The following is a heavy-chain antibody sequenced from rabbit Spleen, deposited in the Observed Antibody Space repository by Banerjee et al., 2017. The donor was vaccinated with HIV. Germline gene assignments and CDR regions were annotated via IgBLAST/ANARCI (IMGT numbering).Heavy chain of an antibody. CDR1: GFSFSSSDW. V-gene: IGHV1S45*01. CDR3: AREKSGIVGYDL. Sequence: QEQLVESGGGLVQPEGSLTLTCTASGFSFSSSDWIYWVRQAPGKGLEWIGYIDPVFGTTYYASWAKGRFTISKTSSTTVTLQMTSLTVADTATYFCAREKSGIVGYDLWGQGTLVTVS. J-gene: IGHJ4*01. CDR2: IDPVFGTT. D-gene: IGHD6-1*01.